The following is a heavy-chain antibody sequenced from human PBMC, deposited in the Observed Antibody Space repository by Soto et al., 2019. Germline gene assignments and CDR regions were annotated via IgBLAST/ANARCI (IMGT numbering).Heavy chain of an antibody. J-gene: IGHJ6*02. Sequence: PGGSLRLSCAASGFTFSSYWMHWVRQAPGKGLVWVSRINSDGSSTSYADSVKGRFTISRDNAKNTLYLQMNSLRAEDTAVYYCARDQSSSSWYQYHYYYGMDVWGQGTTVTVSS. CDR2: INSDGSST. CDR3: ARDQSSSSWYQYHYYYGMDV. V-gene: IGHV3-74*01. D-gene: IGHD6-13*01. CDR1: GFTFSSYW.